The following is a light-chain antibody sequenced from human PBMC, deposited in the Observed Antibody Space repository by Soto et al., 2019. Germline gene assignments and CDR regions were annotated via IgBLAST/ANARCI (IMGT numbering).Light chain of an antibody. Sequence: EIVLTQSPATLSLSPGERATLSCRASQNINRYLAWYHQKPGQPPRLLIYDASTRATGIPARFSGSGSGTDFTLTISSLQPEDFAVYYCQQRSNWPRLTFGGGTRLEIK. J-gene: IGKJ5*01. CDR2: DAS. CDR3: QQRSNWPRLT. CDR1: QNINRY. V-gene: IGKV3-11*01.